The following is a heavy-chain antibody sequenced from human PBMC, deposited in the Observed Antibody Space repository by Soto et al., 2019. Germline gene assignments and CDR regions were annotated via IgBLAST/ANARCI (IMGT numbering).Heavy chain of an antibody. CDR1: GFTFTSSA. CDR2: IVVGSGNT. J-gene: IGHJ3*02. Sequence: ASVKVSCKASGFTFTSSAMQWVRQARGQRLEWIGWIVVGSGNTNYAQKFQERVTITRDMSTSTAYMELSSLRSEDTAVYYCAADHRAVTTPGLWFYAFDIWGQGTMVTVS. CDR3: AADHRAVTTPGLWFYAFDI. D-gene: IGHD4-17*01. V-gene: IGHV1-58*02.